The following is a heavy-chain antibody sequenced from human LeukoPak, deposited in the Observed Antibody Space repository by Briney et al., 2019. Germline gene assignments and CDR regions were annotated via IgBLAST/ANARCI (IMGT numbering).Heavy chain of an antibody. CDR1: GFTFSGSW. CDR2: ISPDGNLK. Sequence: PGGSLRLSFVASGFTFSGSWMTGVRQAPGRGLQWLGYISPDGNLKSYVDSVKGRFTISRDNARNSVYLQISSLRVEDTSVYYCARDPAYGALDYWGQGTLVAVSS. D-gene: IGHD4-17*01. CDR3: ARDPAYGALDY. J-gene: IGHJ4*02. V-gene: IGHV3-7*01.